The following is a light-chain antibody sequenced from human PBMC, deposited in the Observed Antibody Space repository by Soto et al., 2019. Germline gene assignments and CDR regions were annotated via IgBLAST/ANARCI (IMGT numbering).Light chain of an antibody. V-gene: IGLV2-14*01. Sequence: QSALTQPASVSGSPGQSITISCTGTSSDVGGYNFVSWYQQHPGKAPKLMINDVSNRPSGVSNRFSGSKSGNTASLTISGLQAEDEDDYYCSSYTSSSLVVFGGGTKLTVL. J-gene: IGLJ2*01. CDR2: DVS. CDR1: SSDVGGYNF. CDR3: SSYTSSSLVV.